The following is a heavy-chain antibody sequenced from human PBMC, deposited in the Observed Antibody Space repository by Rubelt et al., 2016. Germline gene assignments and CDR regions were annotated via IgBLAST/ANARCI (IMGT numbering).Heavy chain of an antibody. Sequence: VQLVESGGGVVQPGRSLRLSCAASGFTFSSYAMHWVRQAPGKGLEWVSVISGGGGSTYYADSVKGRFTISRDNSKNTLDLQMNSLRAEDTAVYYCAKFEDIVVVPAAVDYWGQGTLVTVSS. CDR1: GFTFSSYA. V-gene: IGHV3-23*04. CDR3: AKFEDIVVVPAAVDY. CDR2: ISGGGGST. D-gene: IGHD2-2*01. J-gene: IGHJ4*02.